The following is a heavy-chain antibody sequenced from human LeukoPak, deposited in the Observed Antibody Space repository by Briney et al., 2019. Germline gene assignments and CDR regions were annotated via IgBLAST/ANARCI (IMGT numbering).Heavy chain of an antibody. CDR1: GFTFDDYA. CDR3: AKGNSGSYSQDWFDP. CDR2: ISWNSGTI. J-gene: IGHJ5*02. D-gene: IGHD1-26*01. V-gene: IGHV3-9*03. Sequence: GGSLRLSCAASGFTFDDYAMHWVRQAPGKGLEWVSGISWNSGTIGYADSVRGRFTISRDNAKNSLYLQMNSLRPEDMALYYCAKGNSGSYSQDWFDPWGQGTLVTVSS.